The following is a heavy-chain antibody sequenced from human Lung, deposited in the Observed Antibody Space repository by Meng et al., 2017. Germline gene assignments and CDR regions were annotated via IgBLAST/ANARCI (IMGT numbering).Heavy chain of an antibody. CDR3: ATGAAAADH. Sequence: VTLVGAVGVVVKPGRCPKLSLLSLGFSCPWAWDGWGPQGPGKGVGWVGHNESNNDGWTTDYPATVKGRFTISKEYSKNTFDLQMNSLITEDTAVYFCATGAAAADHWGQGTLVTVSS. V-gene: IGHV3-15*04. D-gene: IGHD6-13*01. CDR1: GFSCPWAW. CDR2: NESNNDGWTT. J-gene: IGHJ4*02.